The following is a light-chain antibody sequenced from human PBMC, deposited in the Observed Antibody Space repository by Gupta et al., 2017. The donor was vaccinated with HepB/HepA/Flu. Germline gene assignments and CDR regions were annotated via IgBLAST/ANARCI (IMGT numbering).Light chain of an antibody. V-gene: IGKV3-11*01. CDR1: QSVSRY. CDR2: DAS. J-gene: IGKJ2*01. CDR3: QQRYRWPLT. Sequence: EIVVTQFPATLSLSPGERATLSCRASQSVSRYLAWYQQKRGQAPRLLIYDASNRATGIPARFSGSGSGTDFTLTISRLEPEDFAVYYCQQRYRWPLTVGQGTTLEI.